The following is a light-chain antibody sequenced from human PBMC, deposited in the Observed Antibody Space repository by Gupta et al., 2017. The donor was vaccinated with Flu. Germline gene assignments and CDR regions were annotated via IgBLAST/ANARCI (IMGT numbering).Light chain of an antibody. CDR2: DES. Sequence: SYVLTQPPSVSVAPGQTARITCGGNNIGSKSVHWYQQKPGQAPVLVVYDESDRPFGIPGRFSGSNSGNTATLTISRVEAGDEADYYCQVWDSSSDHWVFGGGTKLTVL. J-gene: IGLJ3*02. CDR3: QVWDSSSDHWV. CDR1: NIGSKS. V-gene: IGLV3-21*02.